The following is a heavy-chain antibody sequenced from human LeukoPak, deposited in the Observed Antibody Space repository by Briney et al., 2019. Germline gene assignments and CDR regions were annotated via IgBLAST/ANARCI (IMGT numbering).Heavy chain of an antibody. CDR2: IKQDGSEK. CDR1: GFTFRNYY. D-gene: IGHD3-10*01. Sequence: GGSLRLSCVVSGFTFRNYYMSWVRQAPGKGLEWVANIKQDGSEKFYVDSVKGRFTISGDNAKNSLFLQMNSLRAEDTAVYYCTRDGSDMGDFWGQGTLVTVSS. J-gene: IGHJ4*02. CDR3: TRDGSDMGDF. V-gene: IGHV3-7*03.